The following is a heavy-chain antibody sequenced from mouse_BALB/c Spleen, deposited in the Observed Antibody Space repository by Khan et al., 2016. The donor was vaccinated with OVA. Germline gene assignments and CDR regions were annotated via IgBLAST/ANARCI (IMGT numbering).Heavy chain of an antibody. V-gene: IGHV3-2*02. Sequence: EVQLQESGPGLVKPSQSLSLTCTVTGYSITNDYAWNWIRQFPGNKLEWMGYISYSGSTNYNPALKSRISITRDTSKNQFFLQLNSVTTEDTATYDCARDGSRYNYAMDYWGQGTSVTVSS. CDR2: ISYSGST. J-gene: IGHJ4*01. CDR3: ARDGSRYNYAMDY. D-gene: IGHD2-3*01. CDR1: GYSITNDYA.